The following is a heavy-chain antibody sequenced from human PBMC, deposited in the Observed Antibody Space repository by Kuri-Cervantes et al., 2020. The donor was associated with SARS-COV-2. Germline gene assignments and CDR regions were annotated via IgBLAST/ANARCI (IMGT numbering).Heavy chain of an antibody. CDR3: ARAHVSVFDF. V-gene: IGHV3-30*04. J-gene: IGHJ4*02. CDR1: GFTFNTCA. Sequence: GGSLRLSCAASGFTFNTCAMHWVRQAPGKGLEWVAMISSDGSNKNYADSVKGRFTISRDNSKNTLYLQINSLRTEDTAVFYCARAHVSVFDFWGQGALVTVSS. D-gene: IGHD5/OR15-5a*01. CDR2: ISSDGSNK.